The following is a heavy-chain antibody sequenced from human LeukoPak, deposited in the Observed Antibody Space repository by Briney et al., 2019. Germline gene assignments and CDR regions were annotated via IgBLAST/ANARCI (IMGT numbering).Heavy chain of an antibody. CDR3: ARDGWPDYGSMIYYYYGTDV. J-gene: IGHJ6*02. CDR2: ISAYNGNT. V-gene: IGHV1-18*01. Sequence: ASVKVSCKASGYTFTSYGISWVRQAPGQGLEWMGWISAYNGNTNYAQKLQGRVTMTTDTSTSTAYMELRRLRSDDTAVYYGARDGWPDYGSMIYYYYGTDVWGQGTTVTVS. D-gene: IGHD4-17*01. CDR1: GYTFTSYG.